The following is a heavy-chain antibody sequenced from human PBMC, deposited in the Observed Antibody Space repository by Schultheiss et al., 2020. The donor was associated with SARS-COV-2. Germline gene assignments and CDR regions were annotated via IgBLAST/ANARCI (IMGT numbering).Heavy chain of an antibody. CDR1: GFTFSSYG. D-gene: IGHD2-8*01. Sequence: GGSLRLSCAASGFTFSSYGMHWVRQAPGKGLEWVSAISGSGGSTYYADSVKGRFTISRDNSKNTLYLQMNSLRAEDTAVYYCAKKPGEFVLMVLGRIDYWGQGTLVTVSS. CDR3: AKKPGEFVLMVLGRIDY. J-gene: IGHJ4*02. CDR2: ISGSGGST. V-gene: IGHV3-23*01.